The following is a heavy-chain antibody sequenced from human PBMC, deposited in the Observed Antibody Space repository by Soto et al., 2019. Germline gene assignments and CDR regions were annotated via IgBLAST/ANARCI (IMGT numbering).Heavy chain of an antibody. CDR3: ARRYGSAIDY. D-gene: IGHD1-26*01. CDR1: GGSISSGGYS. CDR2: IYHSGSI. V-gene: IGHV4-30-2*01. J-gene: IGHJ4*02. Sequence: SETLSLTCAVSGGSISSGGYSWSWIRQPPGKGLEGIGYIYHSGSIYYNPSLKSRVTISVDTSKNQFSLKLSSVTAADTAVYYCARRYGSAIDYWGQGTLVTVSS.